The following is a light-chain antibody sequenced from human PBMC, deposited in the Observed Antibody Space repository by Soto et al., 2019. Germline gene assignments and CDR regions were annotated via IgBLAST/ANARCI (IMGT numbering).Light chain of an antibody. CDR3: QQCHTYPYT. J-gene: IGKJ2*01. V-gene: IGKV1-5*03. CDR2: RAS. CDR1: QSITDW. Sequence: DIQMTQSPSTLSAPVGDRVTITCRASQSITDWLAWYQQKPGKAPRLLIYRASSLESGVPSRFSGSGSGTEFTLIISSLQPDDFATYYCQQCHTYPYTFGQGTELEI.